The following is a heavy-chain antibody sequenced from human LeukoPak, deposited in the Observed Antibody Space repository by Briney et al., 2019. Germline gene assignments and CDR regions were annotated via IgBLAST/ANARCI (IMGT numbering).Heavy chain of an antibody. J-gene: IGHJ4*02. CDR3: VKDCSSSFDY. CDR2: IRYDGSNK. D-gene: IGHD6-13*01. Sequence: PGGSLRLSCAASGFTFSSYGMHWVRQAPGKGLEWVAFIRYDGSNKYYADSVKGRFTISRDNSKNTLYLQMNSLRAEDTAVYYCVKDCSSSFDYWGQGTLVTVSS. V-gene: IGHV3-30*02. CDR1: GFTFSSYG.